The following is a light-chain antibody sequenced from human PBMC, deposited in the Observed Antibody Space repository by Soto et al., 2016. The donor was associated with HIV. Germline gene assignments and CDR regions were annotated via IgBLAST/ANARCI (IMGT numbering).Light chain of an antibody. CDR1: KLGDKY. V-gene: IGLV3-1*01. J-gene: IGLJ2*01. CDR2: QDS. CDR3: QAWDSSCVV. Sequence: SYELTQPPSVSVSPGQTASITCSGDKLGDKYACWYQQKPGQSPVLVIYQDSKRPSGIPERFSGSNSGNTATLTISGTQAMDEADYYCQAWDSSCVVFGRRDQADRP.